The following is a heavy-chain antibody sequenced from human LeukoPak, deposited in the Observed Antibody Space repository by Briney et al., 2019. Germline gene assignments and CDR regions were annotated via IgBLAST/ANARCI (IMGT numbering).Heavy chain of an antibody. CDR3: ARLGPGGHGEFDY. CDR2: IYNSGST. Sequence: SETLSLTCTVSGGSISSYYWSWIRQPPGKGLEWIGYIYNSGSTNYNPSLKGRVTISVDTSKTQFSLKLTSVTAADTAVYYCARLGPGGHGEFDYWGQGTLVTVSS. J-gene: IGHJ4*02. V-gene: IGHV4-59*01. D-gene: IGHD3-10*01. CDR1: GGSISSYY.